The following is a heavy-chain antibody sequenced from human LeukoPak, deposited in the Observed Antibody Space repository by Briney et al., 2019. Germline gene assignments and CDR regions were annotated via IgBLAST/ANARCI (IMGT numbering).Heavy chain of an antibody. D-gene: IGHD5-12*01. CDR1: GYTFTGYY. Sequence: GASVQVSCKASGYTFTGYYIHWVRQAPGQRLEWMGWINPNSGGTNFAQKFQGRFTMTRDTSTTTAYMELSSLRSDDTAVYYCARARMGSAYDYFDYWGQGTLVTVSS. V-gene: IGHV1-2*02. CDR2: INPNSGGT. CDR3: ARARMGSAYDYFDY. J-gene: IGHJ4*02.